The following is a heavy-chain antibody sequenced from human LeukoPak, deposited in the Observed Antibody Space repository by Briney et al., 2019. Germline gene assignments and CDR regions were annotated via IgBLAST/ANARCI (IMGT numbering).Heavy chain of an antibody. D-gene: IGHD3-22*01. CDR3: ARGLGVVVRDGFDI. V-gene: IGHV4-34*01. Sequence: SETLSLTCAVYGGSFSGYYWSWIRQPPGKGLEWIGEINHSGSTNYNPSLRSRVTISVDTSKNQVSLNLNSVTAADTAMYYCARGLGVVVRDGFDIWGQGTMVSVSS. CDR2: INHSGST. CDR1: GGSFSGYY. J-gene: IGHJ3*02.